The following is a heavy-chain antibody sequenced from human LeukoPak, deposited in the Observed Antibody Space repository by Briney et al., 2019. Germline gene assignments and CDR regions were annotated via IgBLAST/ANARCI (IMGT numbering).Heavy chain of an antibody. V-gene: IGHV1-2*02. CDR3: ATARYYGSGGFDY. J-gene: IGHJ4*02. D-gene: IGHD3-10*01. CDR1: GYTFTGYY. Sequence: ASVKVSCKASGYTFTGYYMHWVRQAPGQGLEWMGWINPNSGGTNYTQKFQGRVTMTRDTSISTAYMELSRLRSDDTAVYYCATARYYGSGGFDYWGQGTLVTVSS. CDR2: INPNSGGT.